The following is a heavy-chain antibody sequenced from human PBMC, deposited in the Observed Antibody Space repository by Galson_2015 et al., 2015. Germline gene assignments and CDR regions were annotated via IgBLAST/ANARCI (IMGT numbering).Heavy chain of an antibody. V-gene: IGHV1-3*01. J-gene: IGHJ6*02. CDR3: ARDTIPLWFGDVGMDV. CDR2: INAGNGNT. CDR1: GYTFTSYA. Sequence: SVKVSCKASGYTFTSYAMHWVRQAPGQRLEWMGWINAGNGNTKYSQKFQGRVTITRDTSASTAYMELSSLRSEDTAVYYCARDTIPLWFGDVGMDVWGQGTTVTVSS. D-gene: IGHD3-10*01.